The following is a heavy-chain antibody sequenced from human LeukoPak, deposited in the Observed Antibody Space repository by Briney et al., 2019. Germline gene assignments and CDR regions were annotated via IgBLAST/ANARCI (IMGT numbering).Heavy chain of an antibody. CDR2: ISYDGSNK. D-gene: IGHD2-15*01. J-gene: IGHJ4*02. CDR3: ARGYCSGGSCYHDY. Sequence: GRSLRLSCAASGFTFSSYPMHWVRQAPGKGLEWVAVISYDGSNKYYADSMKGRFTISRDNSKNTLYLQMNSLRAEDTAVYYCARGYCSGGSCYHDYWGQGILVTVSS. V-gene: IGHV3-30-3*01. CDR1: GFTFSSYP.